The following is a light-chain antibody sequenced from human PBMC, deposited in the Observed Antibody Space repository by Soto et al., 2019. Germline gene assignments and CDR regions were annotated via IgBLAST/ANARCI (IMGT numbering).Light chain of an antibody. J-gene: IGKJ3*01. Sequence: DIQMTQSPSTLSASVGDRVTITCRASQSISSWLAWYQQKPGKAPKVLIYKASSLESGVPSRFSGSGSGTEFTLTHSSLQPDDFATYYCQQYNSYPSTFGPGTKVDIK. V-gene: IGKV1-5*03. CDR1: QSISSW. CDR3: QQYNSYPST. CDR2: KAS.